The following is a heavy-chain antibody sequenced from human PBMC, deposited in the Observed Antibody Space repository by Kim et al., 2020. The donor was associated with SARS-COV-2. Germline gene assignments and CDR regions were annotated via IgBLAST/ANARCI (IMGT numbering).Heavy chain of an antibody. J-gene: IGHJ6*02. CDR2: INPNSGGT. CDR3: AREKHYDFWSGYFSAYYYGMDV. V-gene: IGHV1-2*02. Sequence: ASVKVSCKASGYTFTGYYMHWVRQAPGQGLEWMGWINPNSGGTNYAQKFQGRVTMTRDTSISTAYMELSRLRSDDTAVYYCAREKHYDFWSGYFSAYYYGMDVWGQGTTVTVSS. CDR1: GYTFTGYY. D-gene: IGHD3-3*01.